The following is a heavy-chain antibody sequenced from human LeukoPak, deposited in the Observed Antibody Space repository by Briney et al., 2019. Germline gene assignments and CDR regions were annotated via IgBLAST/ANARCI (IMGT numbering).Heavy chain of an antibody. Sequence: GGSLRLSCAASGFTFINYGMHWVRQAPGKGLEWVAVISYDGTNKYYADSVKGRFTISRDNSKNTLYLQMNSPRAEDTAVYYCARDRLYNYYGSGSYQYGMDVWGQGTTVTVSS. V-gene: IGHV3-30*03. J-gene: IGHJ6*02. D-gene: IGHD3-10*01. CDR3: ARDRLYNYYGSGSYQYGMDV. CDR2: ISYDGTNK. CDR1: GFTFINYG.